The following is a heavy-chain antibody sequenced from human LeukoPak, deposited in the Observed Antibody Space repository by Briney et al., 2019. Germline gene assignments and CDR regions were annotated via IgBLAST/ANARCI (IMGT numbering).Heavy chain of an antibody. J-gene: IGHJ4*02. V-gene: IGHV4-31*03. CDR2: IYYSGST. Sequence: PSQTLSLTCTVSGGSISSGGYYWSWIRQHPGKGLEWIGYIYYSGSTYYNPSLKSRVTISVDTSKNQFSLKLSSVTAADTAVYYCARGEWLRSWFGYWGQGTLVTVSS. D-gene: IGHD5-12*01. CDR3: ARGEWLRSWFGY. CDR1: GGSISSGGYY.